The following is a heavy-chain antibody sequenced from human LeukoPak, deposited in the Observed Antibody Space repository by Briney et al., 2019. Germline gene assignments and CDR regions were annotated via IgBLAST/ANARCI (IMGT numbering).Heavy chain of an antibody. J-gene: IGHJ4*02. Sequence: GGSLRLSCAASGFTFSSYLMHWVRQAPGKGLVWVPRINTDGSSTTYADSVRGRFTISRDNAKNTLYLQMNSLRAKDTAVFYCARGYSSSYRIDYWGQGTLVTVSS. V-gene: IGHV3-74*01. CDR1: GFTFSSYL. CDR2: INTDGSST. CDR3: ARGYSSSYRIDY. D-gene: IGHD6-6*01.